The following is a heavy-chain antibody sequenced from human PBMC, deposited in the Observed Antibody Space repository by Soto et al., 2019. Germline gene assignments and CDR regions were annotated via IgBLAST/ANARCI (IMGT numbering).Heavy chain of an antibody. CDR3: IRHLGDY. V-gene: IGHV6-1*01. Sequence: SQTLSLTCAISGDGVSSSSFTWNWIRQSPSRGLEWLGRTYYRSKWYNDYAESVKSRITINPDTSKNQFSLQMNSLQTEDTAMYYCIRHLGDYWGQGTLVTVSS. CDR2: TYYRSKWYN. J-gene: IGHJ4*02. CDR1: GDGVSSSSFT. D-gene: IGHD3-3*02.